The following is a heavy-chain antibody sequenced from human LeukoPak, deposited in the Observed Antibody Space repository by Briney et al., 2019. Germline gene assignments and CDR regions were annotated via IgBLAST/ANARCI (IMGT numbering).Heavy chain of an antibody. J-gene: IGHJ4*02. Sequence: ASVKVSCKASGYTFTSYGISWVRQAPGQGLEWMGWISAYNGNTNYAQKLQGRVTMSTDTTTSTAYMELRSLRSDDTAVYYCARTPDGPVATISLDFDYWGQGTLVTVSS. CDR2: ISAYNGNT. V-gene: IGHV1-18*01. CDR1: GYTFTSYG. CDR3: ARTPDGPVATISLDFDY. D-gene: IGHD5-12*01.